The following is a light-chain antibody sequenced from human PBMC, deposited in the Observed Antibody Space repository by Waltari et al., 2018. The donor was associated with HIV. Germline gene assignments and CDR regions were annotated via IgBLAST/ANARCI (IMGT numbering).Light chain of an antibody. CDR3: QSYDSSLSVWV. CDR1: SPTIGAGYD. V-gene: IGLV1-40*01. CDR2: GNS. Sequence: QSVLTQPPSVSGAPGQRVTISCTGSSPTIGAGYDVHWSQQLPGTAPKLLISGNSNRPSGVPDRFAGSKSCTSASLAITGLLAEDEADYYCQSYDSSLSVWVFGGGTKLTVL. J-gene: IGLJ3*02.